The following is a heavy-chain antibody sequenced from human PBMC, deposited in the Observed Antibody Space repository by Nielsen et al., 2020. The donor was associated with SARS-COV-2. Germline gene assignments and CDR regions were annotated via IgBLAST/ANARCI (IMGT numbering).Heavy chain of an antibody. J-gene: IGHJ4*02. D-gene: IGHD3-9*01. V-gene: IGHV5-51*01. Sequence: GESLKNSCKTSGYDFAYHWIGWVRQMPGKGLEWMGFIFPGDSDTKYSPSFQGRVTISVDKSITTAYLQWSSLGASDTAIYYCARNDILTGYSPDYWGQGTLVTVSS. CDR3: ARNDILTGYSPDY. CDR1: GYDFAYHW. CDR2: IFPGDSDT.